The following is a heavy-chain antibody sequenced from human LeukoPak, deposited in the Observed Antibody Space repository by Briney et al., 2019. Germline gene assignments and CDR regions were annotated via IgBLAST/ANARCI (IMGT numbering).Heavy chain of an antibody. CDR2: IYYSGST. D-gene: IGHD3-10*01. CDR1: GGSFSGYY. Sequence: SETLSLTCAVYGGSFSGYYWGWIRQPPGKGLEWIGSIYYSGSTYYNPSLKSRVTISVDTSKNQFSLKLSSVTAADTAVYYCASLLGGYSAYAFDIWGQGTMVTVSS. CDR3: ASLLGGYSAYAFDI. V-gene: IGHV4-34*01. J-gene: IGHJ3*02.